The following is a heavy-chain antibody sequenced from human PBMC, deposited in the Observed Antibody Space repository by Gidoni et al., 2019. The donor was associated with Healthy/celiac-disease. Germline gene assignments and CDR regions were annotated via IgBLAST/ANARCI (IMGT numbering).Heavy chain of an antibody. V-gene: IGHV3-48*01. CDR1: GFSFSSYR. D-gene: IGHD5-12*01. Sequence: EVQLVESGGGLVQPGGSLRLPCAASGFSFSSYRMNWVRQAPGKVLVLVSYISSSSSTIYYADSVKGRFTISRDNAKNSLYLQMSSLRAEDTAVYYCARDGYNTNDYWGQGTLVTVSS. CDR3: ARDGYNTNDY. J-gene: IGHJ4*02. CDR2: ISSSSSTI.